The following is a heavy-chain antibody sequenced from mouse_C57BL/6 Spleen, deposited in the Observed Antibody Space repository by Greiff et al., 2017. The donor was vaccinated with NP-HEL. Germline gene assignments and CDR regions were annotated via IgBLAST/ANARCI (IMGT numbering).Heavy chain of an antibody. J-gene: IGHJ4*01. D-gene: IGHD1-1*01. CDR3: AARYYGSSYAYYAMDY. Sequence: VQLQQSVAELVRPGASVKLSCTASGFNIKNTYMHWVKQRPEQGLEWIGRIDPANGNTKYAPKFQGKATITADTSSNTAYLQLSSLTSEDTAIYYCAARYYGSSYAYYAMDYWGQGTSVTVSS. CDR2: IDPANGNT. CDR1: GFNIKNTY. V-gene: IGHV14-3*01.